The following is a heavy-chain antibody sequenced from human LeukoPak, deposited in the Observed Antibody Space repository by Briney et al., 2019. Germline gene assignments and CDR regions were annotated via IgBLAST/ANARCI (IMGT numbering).Heavy chain of an antibody. Sequence: ASVKVSCKASGYTFIDYYIHWVRQAPGQGLEWMGWINPNSGGTNYAQKFQGRVTMTRDTSISTAYMELSRLRSDDTAVYYCARVEAVALDYWGQGTLVTVSS. CDR3: ARVEAVALDY. CDR2: INPNSGGT. CDR1: GYTFIDYY. V-gene: IGHV1-2*02. J-gene: IGHJ4*02. D-gene: IGHD6-19*01.